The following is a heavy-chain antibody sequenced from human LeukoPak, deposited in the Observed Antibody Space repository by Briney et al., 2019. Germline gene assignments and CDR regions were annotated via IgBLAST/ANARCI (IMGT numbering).Heavy chain of an antibody. CDR3: ARDSAGNDY. J-gene: IGHJ4*02. D-gene: IGHD6-13*01. CDR2: IKQDGSEK. Sequence: GGSLRLSCAASGFTFSTYWMSWVRQAPGKGREWVANIKQDGSEKYYVDSVKGRFTISRDNAKNSLYLQMTSLRAEDTAMYYCARDSAGNDYWGQGTLVTVSS. CDR1: GFTFSTYW. V-gene: IGHV3-7*01.